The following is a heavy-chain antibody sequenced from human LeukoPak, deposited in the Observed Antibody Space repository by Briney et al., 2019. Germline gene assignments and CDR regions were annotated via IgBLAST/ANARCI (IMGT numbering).Heavy chain of an antibody. CDR1: GGSISHYY. J-gene: IGHJ5*02. CDR2: IYYSGST. Sequence: SETLSLTCTVSGGSISHYYWSWIRQPPGKGLEWIGYIYYSGSTNYNPPLKSRVTISVDTSKNQFSLKLSSVTAADTAVYYCARGYYDSSGYLISYNWFDPWGQGTLVTVSS. D-gene: IGHD3-22*01. V-gene: IGHV4-59*01. CDR3: ARGYYDSSGYLISYNWFDP.